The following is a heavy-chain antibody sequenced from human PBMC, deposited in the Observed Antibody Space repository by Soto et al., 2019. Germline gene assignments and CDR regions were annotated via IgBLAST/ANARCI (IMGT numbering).Heavy chain of an antibody. V-gene: IGHV5-51*07. J-gene: IGHJ5*02. CDR3: ARHIAVAGMSGWFDP. D-gene: IGHD6-19*01. Sequence: GESLKISCKGSGYSFTSYWIGWVHQMPGKGLEWMGIIYPGDSDTRYSPSFQGQVTISADKSISTAYLQWSSLKASDTAMYYCARHIAVAGMSGWFDPWGQGTLVTVSS. CDR1: GYSFTSYW. CDR2: IYPGDSDT.